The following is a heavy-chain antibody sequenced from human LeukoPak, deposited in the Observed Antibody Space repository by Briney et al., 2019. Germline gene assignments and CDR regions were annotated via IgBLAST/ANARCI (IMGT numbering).Heavy chain of an antibody. CDR3: ARDTGERGIAAAGLMGGYWFDP. CDR1: GGSVSSTNW. V-gene: IGHV4-4*02. CDR2: VHLDGRT. D-gene: IGHD6-13*01. J-gene: IGHJ5*02. Sequence: SETLSLTCGVSGGSVSSTNWWTWIRQPPGKGLEWIGEVHLDGRTNFNPSLKSRLTMSVDLSENHVSLKLTSVTAADTAVYYCARDTGERGIAAAGLMGGYWFDPWGQGTLVTVSS.